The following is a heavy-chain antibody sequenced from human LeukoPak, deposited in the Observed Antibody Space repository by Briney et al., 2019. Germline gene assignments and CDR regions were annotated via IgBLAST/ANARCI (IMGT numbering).Heavy chain of an antibody. V-gene: IGHV4-4*02. CDR1: GSSISYNNW. D-gene: IGHD3-16*01. J-gene: IGHJ6*03. Sequence: PSGTLTLTCAIYGSSISYNNWWSWVRQPPGKGLEWIGETHHTGSTNYNSSLKSRVTISVDTSKNQFSLKLSSVTAADTAVYYCARDKFEGTERYYYYYMDVWGKGTTVTISS. CDR2: THHTGST. CDR3: ARDKFEGTERYYYYYMDV.